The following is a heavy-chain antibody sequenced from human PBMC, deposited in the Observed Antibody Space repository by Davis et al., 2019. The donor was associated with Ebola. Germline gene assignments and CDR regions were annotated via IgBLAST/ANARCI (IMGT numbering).Heavy chain of an antibody. CDR2: ISSSSSYI. V-gene: IGHV3-21*01. D-gene: IGHD3-3*01. CDR1: GFTFSSYS. Sequence: GESLKISCAASGFTFSSYSMNWVRQAPGKGLEWVSSISSSSSYIYYADSVKGRFTISRDNAKNSLYLQMNSLRAEDTAVYYCARDGGDDFWSGLFDYWGQGTLVTVSS. J-gene: IGHJ4*02. CDR3: ARDGGDDFWSGLFDY.